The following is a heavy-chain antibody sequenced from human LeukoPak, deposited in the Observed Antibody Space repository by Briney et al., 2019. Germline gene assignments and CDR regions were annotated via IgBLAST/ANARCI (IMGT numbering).Heavy chain of an antibody. V-gene: IGHV4-30-2*01. Sequence: SSETLSLTCAVSGGSISSGGYSWSWIRQPPGKGLEWIGYIYHSETTYYNPSLKSRVTISVDRSKNQLSLKLSSVTAADTAVYYCATYTVTYFDYWGQGTLVTVSS. CDR3: ATYTVTYFDY. J-gene: IGHJ4*02. CDR2: IYHSETT. D-gene: IGHD4-11*01. CDR1: GGSISSGGYS.